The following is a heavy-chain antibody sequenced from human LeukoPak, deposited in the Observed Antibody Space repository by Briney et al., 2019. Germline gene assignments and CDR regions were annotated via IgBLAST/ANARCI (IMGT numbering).Heavy chain of an antibody. D-gene: IGHD2-2*01. CDR3: ARDRWSSTSYNDY. CDR1: GFTFSINA. J-gene: IGHJ4*02. CDR2: ISYDGTKQ. V-gene: IGHV3-30-3*01. Sequence: GRSLRLSCEGSGFTFSINAMHWVRQAPGKGLEWLAVISYDGTKQYFADSVKGRFTISRDNSKNTLYLQMNSLRAEDTAVYYCARDRWSSTSYNDYWGQGTLVTVSS.